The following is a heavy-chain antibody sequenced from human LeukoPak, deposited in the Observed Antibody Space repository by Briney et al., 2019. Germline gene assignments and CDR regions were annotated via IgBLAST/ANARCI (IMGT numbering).Heavy chain of an antibody. V-gene: IGHV3-11*06. CDR1: GFTFSDHY. J-gene: IGHJ4*01. D-gene: IGHD3-22*01. CDR3: ASWAGIVATYSGPFDF. Sequence: GGSLRLSCEASGFTFSDHYMSWIRQAPGKGLECLSCISGCGTDINYADSVRGRFTISRDDAKNSLFLQMNSLSGEDTGVYYCASWAGIVATYSGPFDFWGHGTLVTVSA. CDR2: ISGCGTDI.